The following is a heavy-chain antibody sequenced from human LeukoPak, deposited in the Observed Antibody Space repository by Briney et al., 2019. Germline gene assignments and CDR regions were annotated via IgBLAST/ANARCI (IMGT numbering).Heavy chain of an antibody. CDR1: GGSISSYY. CDR3: ARLKAARYYFDY. V-gene: IGHV4-59*12. D-gene: IGHD2-15*01. J-gene: IGHJ4*02. CDR2: IYYSGST. Sequence: SETLSLTCTVSGGSISSYYWSWIRQPPGKGLEWIGYIYYSGSTNYNPSLKSRVTMSVDTSKNQFSLKLSSVTAADTAVYYCARLKAARYYFDYWGQGTLVTVSS.